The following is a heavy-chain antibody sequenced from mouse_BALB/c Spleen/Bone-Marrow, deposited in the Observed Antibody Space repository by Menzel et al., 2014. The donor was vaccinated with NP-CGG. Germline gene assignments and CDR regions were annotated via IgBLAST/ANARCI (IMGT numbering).Heavy chain of an antibody. Sequence: ESGAELVMPGASVKMPCKASGYTFTDYWMHWVKQRPGQGLEWIGAIDTSDSYTSYNQKFKGKATLTVDESSSTAYMQLSSLTSEDSAVYYCAKGDRYGLAYWGQGTLVTVSA. CDR2: IDTSDSYT. J-gene: IGHJ3*01. CDR1: GYTFTDYW. V-gene: IGHV1-69*01. D-gene: IGHD2-14*01. CDR3: AKGDRYGLAY.